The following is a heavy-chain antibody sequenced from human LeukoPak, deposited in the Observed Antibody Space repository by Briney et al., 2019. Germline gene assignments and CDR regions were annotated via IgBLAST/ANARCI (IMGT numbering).Heavy chain of an antibody. J-gene: IGHJ6*02. CDR2: INHNGNVN. D-gene: IGHD3-16*01. CDR1: GSTFSSYW. CDR3: ARGGGLDV. V-gene: IGHV3-7*03. Sequence: GGSLRLSCAASGSTFSSYWMNWARQAPGKGLEWVASINHNGNVNYYVDSVKGRFTISRDNAKNSLYLQMSNLRAEDTAVYFCARGGGLDVWGQGATVTVSS.